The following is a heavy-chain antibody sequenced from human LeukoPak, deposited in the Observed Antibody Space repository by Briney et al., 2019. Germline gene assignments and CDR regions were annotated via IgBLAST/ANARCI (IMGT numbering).Heavy chain of an antibody. V-gene: IGHV4-34*01. CDR2: INHSGST. Sequence: SETLSLTCAVYGGSLSGYYWSWIRQPPGKGLEWIGEINHSGSTNYNPSLKSRVTISVDTSKNQFSLKLSSVTAADTAVYYCAREVGDTAMVTHFDYWGQGTLVTVSS. CDR3: AREVGDTAMVTHFDY. D-gene: IGHD5-18*01. CDR1: GGSLSGYY. J-gene: IGHJ4*02.